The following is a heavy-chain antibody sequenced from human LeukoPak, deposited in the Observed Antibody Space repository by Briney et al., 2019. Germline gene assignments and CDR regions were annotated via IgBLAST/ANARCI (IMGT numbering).Heavy chain of an antibody. CDR3: ARVPTYYDSSGYYAFDY. Sequence: SETLSLTCAVYGGSFSGYYWSWIRQPAGKGLEWIGRIYTSGSTNYNPSLKSRVTISVDTSKNQFSLKLSSVTAADTAVYYCARVPTYYDSSGYYAFDYWGQGTLVTVSS. J-gene: IGHJ4*02. CDR1: GGSFSGYY. CDR2: IYTSGST. V-gene: IGHV4-59*10. D-gene: IGHD3-22*01.